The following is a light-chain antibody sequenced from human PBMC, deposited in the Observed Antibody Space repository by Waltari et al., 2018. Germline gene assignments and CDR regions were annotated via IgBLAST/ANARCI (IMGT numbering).Light chain of an antibody. Sequence: AIQLTQSPSSLSASVGARVTNTCRASQGVSSALAWYQQEPGKPPKLLIYAASSLDSGVPSRFSGSGSGTDFTLTISSLQPEDFATYYCQQFKTYPLAFGQGTRLEIK. CDR1: QGVSSA. CDR3: QQFKTYPLA. J-gene: IGKJ5*01. V-gene: IGKV1-13*02. CDR2: AAS.